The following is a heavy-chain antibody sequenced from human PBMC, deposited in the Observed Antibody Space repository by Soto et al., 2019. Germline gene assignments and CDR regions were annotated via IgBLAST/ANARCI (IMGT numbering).Heavy chain of an antibody. CDR3: VQRRGFGELLFTNWFDP. D-gene: IGHD3-10*01. J-gene: IGHJ5*02. CDR1: GFSLSTTKMG. Sequence: QITLKESGPTLVKPTQTLTLTCTFSGFSLSTTKMGVGWIRQPPGKALEWLALIYWDDDKRYRPSLKSRLTITKDTSKNQVVLTMTNVDPVDTATYYCVQRRGFGELLFTNWFDPWDQGTLVTVSS. V-gene: IGHV2-5*02. CDR2: IYWDDDK.